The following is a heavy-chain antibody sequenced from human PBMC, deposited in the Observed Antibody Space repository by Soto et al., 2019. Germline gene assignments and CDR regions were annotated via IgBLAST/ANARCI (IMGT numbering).Heavy chain of an antibody. CDR3: ARQVTLYTSQGWGSYDSSVSWFDP. CDR1: GGTFSSYA. J-gene: IGHJ5*02. Sequence: SVKVSCKASGGTFSSYAISWVRQAPGQGLEWMGGIIPIFGTANYAQKFQGRVTITADESTSTAYMELSSLRSEDTAVYYCARQVTLYTSQGWGSYDSSVSWFDPWGQGTLVTVSS. V-gene: IGHV1-69*13. D-gene: IGHD3-22*01. CDR2: IIPIFGTA.